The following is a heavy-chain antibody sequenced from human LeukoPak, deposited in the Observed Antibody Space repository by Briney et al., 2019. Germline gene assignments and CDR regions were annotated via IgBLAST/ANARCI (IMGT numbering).Heavy chain of an antibody. CDR3: TTHQFNSFDI. J-gene: IGHJ3*02. CDR1: GFTFSGST. V-gene: IGHV3-73*01. Sequence: GGSLKLSCAASGFTFSGSTVRWVRQASGKGLEWVGRMRSKANSFVTTYAASVQGRFTISRDDSKNTAYLQMNSLKTEDTAMYYCTTHQFNSFDIWRQGTMVTVSS. CDR2: MRSKANSFVT. D-gene: IGHD5-24*01.